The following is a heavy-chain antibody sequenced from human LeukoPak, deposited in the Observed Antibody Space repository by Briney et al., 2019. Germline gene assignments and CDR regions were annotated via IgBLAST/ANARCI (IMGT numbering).Heavy chain of an antibody. CDR3: ARTCIAVAGDSWYWYFDL. J-gene: IGHJ2*01. CDR1: GGSICSGGYY. CDR2: IYYSGST. V-gene: IGHV4-61*08. Sequence: SETLSLTCTVSGGSICSGGYYWSWIRQHPGKGLEWIGYIYYSGSTNYNPSLKSRVTISVDTSKNQFSLKLSSVTAADTAVYYCARTCIAVAGDSWYWYFDLWGRGTLVTVSS. D-gene: IGHD6-19*01.